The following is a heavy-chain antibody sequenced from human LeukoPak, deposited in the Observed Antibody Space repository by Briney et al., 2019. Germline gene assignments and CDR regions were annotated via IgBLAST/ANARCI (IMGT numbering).Heavy chain of an antibody. J-gene: IGHJ6*02. CDR3: ATDYAGNSLWYYYGLGV. D-gene: IGHD4-23*01. V-gene: IGHV3-21*01. CDR2: ISRSSSSI. CDR1: GFIFSDYN. Sequence: GGSLRLSCATSGFIFSDYNMNWVRQAPGKGLEWVSSISRSSSSIYYADSLRGRFTISRDNAKKSLYLQMNSLRAEDTAVYYCATDYAGNSLWYYYGLGVWGQGTTVTVSS.